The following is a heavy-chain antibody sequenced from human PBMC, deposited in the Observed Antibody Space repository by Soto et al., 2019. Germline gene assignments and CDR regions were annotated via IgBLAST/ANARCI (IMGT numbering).Heavy chain of an antibody. CDR2: IYYSGST. J-gene: IGHJ6*02. V-gene: IGHV4-31*03. Sequence: SETLSLTCTVSGGSISNGGYYWTWIRQHPGKGLEWIGYIYYSGSTYYNPSLKSRVTISVDTSKNQFSLKLTSVTAADTAVYYCARDVTDFWSGHEGMDVWGQGTTVTVSS. CDR1: GGSISNGGYY. CDR3: ARDVTDFWSGHEGMDV. D-gene: IGHD3-3*01.